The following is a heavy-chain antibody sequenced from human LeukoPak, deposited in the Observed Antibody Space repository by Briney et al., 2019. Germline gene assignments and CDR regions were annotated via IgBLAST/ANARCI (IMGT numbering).Heavy chain of an antibody. V-gene: IGHV3-30-3*01. CDR3: ARGQVLRFLEWLYYFDY. D-gene: IGHD3-3*01. J-gene: IGHJ4*02. Sequence: PGRSLRLSCAASGFTFSSYAMHWVSQAPGKGLEWVAVISYDGSNKYYADSVKGRFTLSRDNSKNTLYLQMNSLRAEDTAVYYCARGQVLRFLEWLYYFDYWGQGTLVTVSS. CDR2: ISYDGSNK. CDR1: GFTFSSYA.